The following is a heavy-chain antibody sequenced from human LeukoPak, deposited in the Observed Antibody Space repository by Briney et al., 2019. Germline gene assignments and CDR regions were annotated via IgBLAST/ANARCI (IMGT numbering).Heavy chain of an antibody. CDR3: ARDLCHSGYDCPDFDY. D-gene: IGHD5-12*01. J-gene: IGHJ4*02. V-gene: IGHV1-2*02. CDR1: GYTFTGYY. Sequence: ASVKVSFKASGYTFTGYYMHWVRQAPGQGLEWMGWINPNSGGTNYAQKFQGRVTMTRDTSISTAYMELSRLRSDDTAVYYCARDLCHSGYDCPDFDYWGQGTLVTVSS. CDR2: INPNSGGT.